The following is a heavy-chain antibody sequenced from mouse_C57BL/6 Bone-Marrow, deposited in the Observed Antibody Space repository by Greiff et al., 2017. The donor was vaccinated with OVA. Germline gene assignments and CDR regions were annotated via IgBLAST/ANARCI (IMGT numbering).Heavy chain of an antibody. V-gene: IGHV5-12*01. D-gene: IGHD1-1*01. CDR1: GFTFSDYY. CDR2: ISNGGGST. Sequence: EVKLMESGGGLVQPGGSLKLSCAASGFTFSDYYMYWVRQTPEKSLEWVAYISNGGGSTYYPDTVKGRFTISRDNAKNTLYLQMSRLKSEDTAMDYCARSHYYYGSSFFAYWGQGTLVTVSA. CDR3: ARSHYYYGSSFFAY. J-gene: IGHJ3*01.